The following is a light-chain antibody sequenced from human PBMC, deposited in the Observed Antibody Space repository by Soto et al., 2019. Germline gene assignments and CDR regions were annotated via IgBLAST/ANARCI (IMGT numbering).Light chain of an antibody. V-gene: IGKV3-11*01. CDR3: QQRTNWPPIT. CDR1: QSVRRY. Sequence: ETVLAQSTSTLPRSREESTSLYSTSSQSVRRYLAWYQQKPGQAPRLLIYDASTRATGIPARFSGSGSETDFTLNITSLEPEAFAVYYCQQRTNWPPITFGQGTLLEIK. J-gene: IGKJ5*01. CDR2: DAS.